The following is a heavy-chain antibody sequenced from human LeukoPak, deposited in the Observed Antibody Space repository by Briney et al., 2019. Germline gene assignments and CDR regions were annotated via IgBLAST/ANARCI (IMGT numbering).Heavy chain of an antibody. D-gene: IGHD3-22*01. Sequence: SETLSLTCAVSGGSISSGGYSWSWIRQPPGKGLKWIGYIYHSGSTYYNSSLKSRVTISVDRSKNQFSLKLSSVTAADTAVYYCARVRGLGYYDSSGYLDYWGQGTLVTVSS. CDR1: GGSISSGGYS. CDR2: IYHSGST. J-gene: IGHJ4*02. V-gene: IGHV4-30-2*01. CDR3: ARVRGLGYYDSSGYLDY.